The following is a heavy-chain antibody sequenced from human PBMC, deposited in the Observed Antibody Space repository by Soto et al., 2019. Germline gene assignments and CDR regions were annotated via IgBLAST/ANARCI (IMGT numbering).Heavy chain of an antibody. CDR2: INHSGST. CDR3: ARGQGRNSSGGYGSKRYYYGMDV. V-gene: IGHV4-34*01. J-gene: IGHJ6*02. D-gene: IGHD6-19*01. Sequence: QVQLQQWGAGLLKPSETLSLTCAVYGGSFSGYYWSWIRQPPGKGLEWIGEINHSGSTNYNPSLKSRVPISVDTSKNQFSLKLSSVTAADTAVYYCARGQGRNSSGGYGSKRYYYGMDVWGQGTTVTVSS. CDR1: GGSFSGYY.